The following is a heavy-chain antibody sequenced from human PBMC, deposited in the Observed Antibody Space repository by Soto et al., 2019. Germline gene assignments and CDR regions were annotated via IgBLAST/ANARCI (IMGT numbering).Heavy chain of an antibody. V-gene: IGHV3-48*02. CDR2: ISGSSSTI. Sequence: GGSLRLSCAASGFTFSRYSMNWVRQAPGKGLEWVSHISGSSSTIYYTDSVKGRFTVSRDNAKNSLYLQMNSLRDEDTAVYFCAKTSPRVYYYGMDVWGQGTTVTVSS. CDR3: AKTSPRVYYYGMDV. CDR1: GFTFSRYS. J-gene: IGHJ6*02.